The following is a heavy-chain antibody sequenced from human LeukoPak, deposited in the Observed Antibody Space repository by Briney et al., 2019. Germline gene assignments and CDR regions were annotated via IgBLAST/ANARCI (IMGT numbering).Heavy chain of an antibody. J-gene: IGHJ5*02. Sequence: SETLSLTCTVSGGSISNNGYAWGWIRQPPGKGLEGIGGIFYSKSIYCNPSLKSRVTISIDTSRSQFSLKLSSVTAADTAVYYCARHGVVPAAIPQDWFDPWGQGTLVTVSS. CDR2: IFYSKSI. CDR1: GGSISNNGYA. D-gene: IGHD2-2*01. CDR3: ARHGVVPAAIPQDWFDP. V-gene: IGHV4-39*01.